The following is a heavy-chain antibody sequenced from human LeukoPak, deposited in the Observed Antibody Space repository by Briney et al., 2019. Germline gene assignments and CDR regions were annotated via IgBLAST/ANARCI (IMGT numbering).Heavy chain of an antibody. CDR2: IYYSGST. CDR1: GGSISSSSYY. D-gene: IGHD3-10*01. Sequence: SETLSLTCTVSGGSISSSSYYWGWIRQPPGKGLEWIGSIYYSGSTYYNPSLKSRVTISVDTSKNQFSLKLSSVTAADTAVYYCARGGQLLWFGDARLFFDYWGQGTLVTVSS. V-gene: IGHV4-39*01. J-gene: IGHJ4*02. CDR3: ARGGQLLWFGDARLFFDY.